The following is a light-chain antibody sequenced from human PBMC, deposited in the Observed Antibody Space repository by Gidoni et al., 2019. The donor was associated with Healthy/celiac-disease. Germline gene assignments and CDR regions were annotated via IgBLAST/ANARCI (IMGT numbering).Light chain of an antibody. CDR2: WAS. V-gene: IGKV4-1*01. CDR3: QQYYSTPQT. J-gene: IGKJ2*01. Sequence: SQSVLYSSNNKNYLAWYQQKPGQPPKLLIYWASTRESGVPDRFSGSGSGTDFTLTISSLQAEDVAVYYCQQYYSTPQTFGQGTKLEIK. CDR1: QSVLYSSNNKNY.